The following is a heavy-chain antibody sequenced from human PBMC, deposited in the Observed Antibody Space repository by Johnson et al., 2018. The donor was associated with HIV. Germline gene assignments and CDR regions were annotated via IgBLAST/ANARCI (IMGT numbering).Heavy chain of an antibody. Sequence: QVQLVESGGGLVQPGGSLRLSCAASGFSFSSYDMHWVRQAPGKGLEWVAVISYDGSNKYYADSVKGRFTISRDNSKNTLYLQMNSLRAEDTAVYYCARDLDTAMVTCAFDIWGQGTMVTVSS. CDR3: ARDLDTAMVTCAFDI. J-gene: IGHJ3*02. D-gene: IGHD5-18*01. V-gene: IGHV3-30*03. CDR1: GFSFSSYD. CDR2: ISYDGSNK.